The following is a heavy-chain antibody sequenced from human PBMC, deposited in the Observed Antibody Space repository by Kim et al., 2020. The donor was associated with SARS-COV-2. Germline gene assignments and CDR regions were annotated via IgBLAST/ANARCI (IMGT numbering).Heavy chain of an antibody. CDR2: R. Sequence: RDYGDSVKGRFTISGDNAKTTLYLQMNSLRAEDTDVSYCARELYGMDVWGQGTTVTVSS. V-gene: IGHV3-7*01. J-gene: IGHJ6*02. CDR3: ARELYGMDV.